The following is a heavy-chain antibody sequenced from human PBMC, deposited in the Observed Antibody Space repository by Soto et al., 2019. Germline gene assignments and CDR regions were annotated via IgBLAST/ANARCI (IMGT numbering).Heavy chain of an antibody. J-gene: IGHJ3*02. Sequence: GGSLRLSCAASGFTFSSYWMHWVRQAPGKGLVWVSRINSDGSRTSYADSVKGRFTISRDNAKNTLYLQMNSLRAEDTAVYYCARDGPMTSDDAFDIWGQGTMVTVSS. CDR2: INSDGSRT. CDR1: GFTFSSYW. CDR3: ARDGPMTSDDAFDI. V-gene: IGHV3-74*01. D-gene: IGHD4-17*01.